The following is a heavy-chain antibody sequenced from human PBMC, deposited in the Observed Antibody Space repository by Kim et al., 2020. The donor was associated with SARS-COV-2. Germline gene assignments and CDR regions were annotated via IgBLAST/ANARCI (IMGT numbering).Heavy chain of an antibody. J-gene: IGHJ5*02. CDR3: ARGSILSVPYNWFDP. Sequence: GESLKISCKGSGYSFTSYWIGWVRQMPGKGLEWMGIIYPGDSDTRYSPSFQGQVTISADKSINTAYLQWSSLKASDTAMYYCARGSILSVPYNWFDPWGQGTLVTVSS. CDR1: GYSFTSYW. CDR2: IYPGDSDT. V-gene: IGHV5-51*01.